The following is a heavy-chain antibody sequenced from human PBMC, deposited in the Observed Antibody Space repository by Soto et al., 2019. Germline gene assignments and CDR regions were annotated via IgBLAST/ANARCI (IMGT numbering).Heavy chain of an antibody. J-gene: IGHJ4*02. CDR1: GFTFSSYA. V-gene: IGHV3-30-3*01. CDR2: ISYDGSNK. Sequence: GGSLRLSCAASGFTFSSYAMHWVRQAPGKGLEWVAVISYDGSNKYYADSVKGRFTISRDNSKNTLYLQMNSLRAEDTAVYYCARTREESYGSGSYYNKGYYFDYWGQGTLVTVSS. CDR3: ARTREESYGSGSYYNKGYYFDY. D-gene: IGHD3-10*01.